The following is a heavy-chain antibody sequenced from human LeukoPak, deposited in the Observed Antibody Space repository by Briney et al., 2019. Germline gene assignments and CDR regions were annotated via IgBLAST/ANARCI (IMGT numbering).Heavy chain of an antibody. V-gene: IGHV1-2*02. J-gene: IGHJ4*02. CDR2: INPNSGGT. D-gene: IGHD6-13*01. Sequence: GASVKVSCKASGYTFTGYYMHWVRQAPGQGLEWMGWINPNSGGTNYAQRFQGRVTITADKSTSTAYMELSSLRSEDTAVFYCARDYLGGVAAAGNFDYWGQGTLVTVSS. CDR3: ARDYLGGVAAAGNFDY. CDR1: GYTFTGYY.